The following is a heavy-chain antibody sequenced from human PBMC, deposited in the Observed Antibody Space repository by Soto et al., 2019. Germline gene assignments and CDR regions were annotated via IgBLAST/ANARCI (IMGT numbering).Heavy chain of an antibody. V-gene: IGHV3-74*01. J-gene: IGHJ4*02. D-gene: IGHD2-15*01. CDR1: GFAFSSEW. CDR2: IDPYDTGI. Sequence: GSLRLSCAASGFAFSSEWMHWVRQAPGKGLVWVSRIDPYDTGITYADSVKGRFTISRDNAKNTLYLQMNSLRAEDTAVYYCTSDTFGARDSWGQGTLVTVSS. CDR3: TSDTFGARDS.